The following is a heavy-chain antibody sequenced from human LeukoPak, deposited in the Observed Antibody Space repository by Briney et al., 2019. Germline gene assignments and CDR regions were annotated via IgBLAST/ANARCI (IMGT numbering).Heavy chain of an antibody. V-gene: IGHV4-61*02. CDR1: GGSISSGSYY. CDR2: MYSSGRT. D-gene: IGHD3-22*01. Sequence: PSQTLSLTCTVSGGSISSGSYYWSWTRQPAGKGLEWIGRMYSSGRTDYNPSLKSRVTISLDRSKNQFSLELTSVTAADTAVYYCATVYYYDSSGYYKTVDYWGQGTLVTVSS. J-gene: IGHJ4*02. CDR3: ATVYYYDSSGYYKTVDY.